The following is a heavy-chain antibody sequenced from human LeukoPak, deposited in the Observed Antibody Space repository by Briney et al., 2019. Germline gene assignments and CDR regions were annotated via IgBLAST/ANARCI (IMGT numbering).Heavy chain of an antibody. CDR3: AKDVGRYGFWSGLGY. CDR2: IRYDGSNK. J-gene: IGHJ4*02. V-gene: IGHV3-30*02. CDR1: GFTFSSYG. D-gene: IGHD3-3*01. Sequence: GGSLRLSCAASGFTFSSYGMHWVRQAPGKGLEWVAFIRYDGSNKYYAASVKGRFTISRDDSKNTLYLQMNSLRAEDTAVYYCAKDVGRYGFWSGLGYWGQGTLVTVSS.